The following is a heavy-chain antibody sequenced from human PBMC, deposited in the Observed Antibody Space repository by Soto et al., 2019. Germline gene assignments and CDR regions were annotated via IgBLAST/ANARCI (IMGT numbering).Heavy chain of an antibody. D-gene: IGHD3-9*01. Sequence: GESLKISCQGSGYSFTSYWISWVRQMPGKGLEWMGRIDPSDSYTNYSPSFQGHVTISADKSISTAYLQWSSLKASDTAMYYCATQPYDILTGYYSSDDYWGQGTLVTVSS. V-gene: IGHV5-10-1*01. CDR2: IDPSDSYT. CDR1: GYSFTSYW. CDR3: ATQPYDILTGYYSSDDY. J-gene: IGHJ4*02.